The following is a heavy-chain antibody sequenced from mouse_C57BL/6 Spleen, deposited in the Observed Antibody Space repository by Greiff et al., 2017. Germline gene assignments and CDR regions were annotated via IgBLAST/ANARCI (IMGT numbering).Heavy chain of an antibody. CDR1: GYTFTDYY. Sequence: QVHVKQSGAELVRPGASVKLSCKASGYTFTDYYINWVKQRPGQGLEWIARIYPGSGNTYYNEKFKGKATLTAEKSSSTAYMQLSSLTSEDSAVYFCARCSLYYYAMDYWGQGTSVTVSS. CDR3: ARCSLYYYAMDY. J-gene: IGHJ4*01. CDR2: IYPGSGNT. V-gene: IGHV1-76*01.